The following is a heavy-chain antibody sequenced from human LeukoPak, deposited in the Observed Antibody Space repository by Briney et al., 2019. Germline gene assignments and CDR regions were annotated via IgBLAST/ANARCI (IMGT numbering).Heavy chain of an antibody. J-gene: IGHJ4*02. CDR2: INAGNGNT. CDR3: ARDLGYSYGYVY. Sequence: ASVKVSCKASGYTFTSYAMHWVRQAPGQRLEWMGWINAGNGNTKYSQKFQGRVTITRDTSASTAYMELSSLRSEDTAVYYCARDLGYSYGYVYWGQGTLVTASS. V-gene: IGHV1-3*01. D-gene: IGHD5-18*01. CDR1: GYTFTSYA.